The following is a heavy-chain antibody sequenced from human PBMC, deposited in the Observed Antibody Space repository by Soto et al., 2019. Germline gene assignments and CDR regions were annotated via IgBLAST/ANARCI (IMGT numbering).Heavy chain of an antibody. Sequence: PGGSLRLSCAASGFTFSSYGMHWVRQAPGKGLEWVAVISYDGSNKYYADSVKGRFTISRDNSKNTLYLQMNSLRAEGTAVYYCAKDSGGMDVWGQGTTVTVSS. CDR2: ISYDGSNK. V-gene: IGHV3-30*18. CDR1: GFTFSSYG. J-gene: IGHJ6*02. CDR3: AKDSGGMDV.